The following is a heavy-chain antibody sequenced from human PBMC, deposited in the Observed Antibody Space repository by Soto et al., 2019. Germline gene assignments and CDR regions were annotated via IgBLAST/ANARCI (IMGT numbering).Heavy chain of an antibody. CDR3: ARGGVTIFGVVTNFDY. CDR2: MNPNSGNT. J-gene: IGHJ4*02. Sequence: ASVKVSCKASGYTFTSYDINWVRQATGQGLEWMGWMNPNSGNTGYAQKFQGRVTMTRNTSVSTAYMELSSLRSEDTAVYYCARGGVTIFGVVTNFDYWGQGTLVTVSS. D-gene: IGHD3-3*01. CDR1: GYTFTSYD. V-gene: IGHV1-8*01.